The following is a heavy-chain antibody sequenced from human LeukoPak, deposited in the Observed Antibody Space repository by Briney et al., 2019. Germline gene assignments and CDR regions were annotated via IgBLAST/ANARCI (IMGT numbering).Heavy chain of an antibody. CDR2: MNPNSGNT. D-gene: IGHD4-17*01. CDR3: ARVTQTDYDFDY. V-gene: IGHV1-8*01. Sequence: GASVKVSCKASGYTFTSYGINWVRQATGQGLEWMGWMNPNSGNTGYAQKFQGRVTMTTDTSTSTAYMELRSLRSDDTAVYYCARVTQTDYDFDYWGQGTLVTVSS. CDR1: GYTFTSYG. J-gene: IGHJ4*02.